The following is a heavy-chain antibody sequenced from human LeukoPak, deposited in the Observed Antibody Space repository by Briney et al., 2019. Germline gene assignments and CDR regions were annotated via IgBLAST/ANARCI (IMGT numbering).Heavy chain of an antibody. J-gene: IGHJ4*02. V-gene: IGHV4-59*10. Sequence: SETLSLTCAVYGGSFSGYYWSWIRQPAGKGLEWIGRIYTSGSTNYNPSLKGRVTTSVDTSKNQFSLKLSSVTAADTAVYYCASGILYGDYLRYWGQGTLVTVSS. D-gene: IGHD4-17*01. CDR1: GGSFSGYY. CDR3: ASGILYGDYLRY. CDR2: IYTSGST.